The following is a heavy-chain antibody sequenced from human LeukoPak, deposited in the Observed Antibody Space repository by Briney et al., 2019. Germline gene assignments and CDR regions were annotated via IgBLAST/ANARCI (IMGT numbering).Heavy chain of an antibody. CDR1: GGSISSYY. Sequence: SETLSLTCTVSGGSISSYYWSWIRQPPGKGLERIGYRYYSGSTNYNPTLISRVTISVDTSRNQFSLKLTSVTAADTAVYFCAGGGDWKYFHYWGQGALVTVSS. D-gene: IGHD2-21*02. V-gene: IGHV4-59*01. CDR2: RYYSGST. J-gene: IGHJ4*02. CDR3: AGGGDWKYFHY.